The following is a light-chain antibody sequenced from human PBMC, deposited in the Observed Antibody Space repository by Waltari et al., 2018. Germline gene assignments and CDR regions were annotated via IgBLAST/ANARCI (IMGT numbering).Light chain of an antibody. J-gene: IGLJ2*01. CDR1: TLPKKY. CDR3: SSTDSSGKT. CDR2: EDK. V-gene: IGLV3-10*01. Sequence: SFELTQPPSVSVSPGQTARITCFGDTLPKKYASWYQQKSGQAPVLVIYEDKKRPSGIPEGVSGSSSGTTATLTISGAQVDDEGDYYCSSTDSSGKTFGGGTKLTVL.